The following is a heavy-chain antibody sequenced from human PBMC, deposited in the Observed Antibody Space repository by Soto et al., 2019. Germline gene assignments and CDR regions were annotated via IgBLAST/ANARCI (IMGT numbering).Heavy chain of an antibody. D-gene: IGHD2-15*01. Sequence: QVRLAQSGAEVKKPGASVKVSCKASGYTFTSYGISWVRQAPGQGLEWMGWISAYNGNTNYAQQLQGRVTMTTDRATSRAYMEMRSLRSDDTAVYYCARYGYCSGGSCCSHAFDILGQGTMVTVSS. V-gene: IGHV1-18*01. CDR1: GYTFTSYG. CDR2: ISAYNGNT. J-gene: IGHJ3*02. CDR3: ARYGYCSGGSCCSHAFDI.